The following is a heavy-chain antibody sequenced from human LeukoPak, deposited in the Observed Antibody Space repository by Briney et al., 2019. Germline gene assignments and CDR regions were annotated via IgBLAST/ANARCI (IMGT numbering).Heavy chain of an antibody. J-gene: IGHJ4*02. CDR2: ISHDGSNE. V-gene: IGHV3-30*18. Sequence: GGSLRLSCAASGFTFSSYGMHWVRQAPGKGLEWVALISHDGSNEYYADSVKGRFTISRDNSKSTLYLQMNSLRAEDTAVYYCAKDKYSSGWYYFDYWGQGTLVTVSS. CDR3: AKDKYSSGWYYFDY. D-gene: IGHD6-19*01. CDR1: GFTFSSYG.